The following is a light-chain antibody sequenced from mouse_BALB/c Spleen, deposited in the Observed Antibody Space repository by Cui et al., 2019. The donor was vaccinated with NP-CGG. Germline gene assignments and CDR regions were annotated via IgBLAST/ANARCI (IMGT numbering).Light chain of an antibody. J-gene: IGLJ1*01. Sequence: QAVVTQESALTTSPGETVTLTCRSNTGAVTTSNYANWVQEKLDHLFTALIGATNNRAPGVPARFSGSLIGDKAALTITGTQTEDEAIYFCALWYSNHWVFGGGTKLTVL. CDR1: TGAVTTSNY. CDR3: ALWYSNHWV. CDR2: ATN. V-gene: IGLV1*01.